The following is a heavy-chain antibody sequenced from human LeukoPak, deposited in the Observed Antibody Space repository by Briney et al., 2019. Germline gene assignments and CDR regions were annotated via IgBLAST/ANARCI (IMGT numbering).Heavy chain of an antibody. CDR2: ISYDGSNK. Sequence: PGGSLRLSCAASGFTFSSYAMHWVRQAPGKGLEWVAVISYDGSNKYYADSVKGRFTISRDNSTNTLYLQMNSLRAEDTAVYYCARDPAATINYFDYWGQGTLVTVSS. D-gene: IGHD5-12*01. CDR3: ARDPAATINYFDY. J-gene: IGHJ4*02. CDR1: GFTFSSYA. V-gene: IGHV3-30*04.